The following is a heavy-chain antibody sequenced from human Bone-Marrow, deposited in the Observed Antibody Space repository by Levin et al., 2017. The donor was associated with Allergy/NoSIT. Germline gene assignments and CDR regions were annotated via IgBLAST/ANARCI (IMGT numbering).Heavy chain of an antibody. Sequence: KASETLSLTCTVSGGSIRSGGYYWSWIRQHPGKGLEWIGYIYDSGSTSYNSSLESRVAISVDTSKNQFYLKLTSLTAADTAVYYCARIPDTTSEFDYWGQGTLVTVSS. V-gene: IGHV4-31*03. CDR2: IYDSGST. CDR3: ARIPDTTSEFDY. J-gene: IGHJ4*02. D-gene: IGHD5-18*01. CDR1: GGSIRSGGYY.